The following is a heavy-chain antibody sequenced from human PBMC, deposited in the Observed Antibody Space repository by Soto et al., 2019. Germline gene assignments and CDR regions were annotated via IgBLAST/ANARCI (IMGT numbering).Heavy chain of an antibody. CDR2: IWYDGGEK. Sequence: QVQLVESGGGVVQPGGSLRLSCAASGFTFSSYGMHWVRQAPGKGLEWVAVIWYDGGEKYYADSVKGRFTISRDNSKNTLSLQMNNLSAEDTAFYYFATYVSSRYNNWIDPWGQGTLVTVSS. CDR1: GFTFSSYG. D-gene: IGHD6-13*01. CDR3: ATYVSSRYNNWIDP. J-gene: IGHJ5*02. V-gene: IGHV3-33*01.